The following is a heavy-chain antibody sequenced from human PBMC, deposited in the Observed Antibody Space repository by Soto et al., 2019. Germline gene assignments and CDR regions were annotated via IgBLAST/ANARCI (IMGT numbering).Heavy chain of an antibody. V-gene: IGHV3-23*01. Sequence: EVQLLESGGGLVQPGGSLRLSCAASGFTFSSYAMSWVRQAPGKGLEWVSAISGSGGSTYYADSVKGRFTISRDNFKNTLYLQMNSLRAEDTAVYYCAKNLMTTVVTAYYYGMDVWGQGTTVTVSS. J-gene: IGHJ6*02. CDR2: ISGSGGST. D-gene: IGHD4-17*01. CDR3: AKNLMTTVVTAYYYGMDV. CDR1: GFTFSSYA.